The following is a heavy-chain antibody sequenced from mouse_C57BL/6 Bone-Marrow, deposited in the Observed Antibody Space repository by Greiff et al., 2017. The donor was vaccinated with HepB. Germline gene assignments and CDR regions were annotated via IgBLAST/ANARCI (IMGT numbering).Heavy chain of an antibody. V-gene: IGHV1-26*01. Sequence: VQLQQSGPELVKPGASVKISCKASGYTFTDYYMNWVKQSHGKSLEWIGDINPNNGGTSYNQKFKGKATLTVDKSSSTAYMELRSLTSEDSAVYYGAESVYYYERGYAMDYWGQGTSVTVSS. CDR1: GYTFTDYY. D-gene: IGHD1-1*01. CDR3: AESVYYYERGYAMDY. CDR2: INPNNGGT. J-gene: IGHJ4*01.